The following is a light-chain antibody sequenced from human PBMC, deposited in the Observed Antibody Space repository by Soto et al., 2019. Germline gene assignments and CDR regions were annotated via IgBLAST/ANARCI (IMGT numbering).Light chain of an antibody. CDR1: RSLVHSDGNIY. V-gene: IGKV2-30*02. Sequence: DVVLTQSPLSLSVTLAQPASISCGSSRSLVHSDGNIYLIWFQQRPGQSPRRLIYQVSNRDSGVPDRFSGSGSVTDFTLKISRVEAEDVGVYYCLQATHWPHTFGQGTKVDIK. CDR2: QVS. CDR3: LQATHWPHT. J-gene: IGKJ2*01.